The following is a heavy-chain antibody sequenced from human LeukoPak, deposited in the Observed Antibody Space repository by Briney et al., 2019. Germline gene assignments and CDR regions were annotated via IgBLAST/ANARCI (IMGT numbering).Heavy chain of an antibody. CDR2: IHRDGTT. V-gene: IGHV3-53*01. CDR3: AKEEFYYGLPSYYSD. Sequence: RGSLRLSCAASGFTVSSNYMSWVRQAPGKGLEWVSVIHRDGTTYYADSVKGRFTISRDNSKNTLYLQMNSLRVDDTAIYSCAKEEFYYGLPSYYSDWGLGTLVTVSS. D-gene: IGHD3-10*01. CDR1: GFTVSSNY. J-gene: IGHJ4*02.